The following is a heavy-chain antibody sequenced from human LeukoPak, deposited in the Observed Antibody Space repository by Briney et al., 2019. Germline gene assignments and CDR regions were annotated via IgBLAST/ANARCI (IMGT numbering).Heavy chain of an antibody. V-gene: IGHV1-2*04. CDR1: GYTFTDYY. CDR2: INPNSGGT. CDR3: ARAGSYSNYDVNWFDP. Sequence: GASVKVSCKASGYTFTDYYMHWVRQAPGQGLEWMGWINPNSGGTNYAQKFQGWVTMTRDTSISTAYMELSRLRSDDTAVYYCARAGSYSNYDVNWFDPWGQGTLVTVSS. J-gene: IGHJ5*02. D-gene: IGHD4-11*01.